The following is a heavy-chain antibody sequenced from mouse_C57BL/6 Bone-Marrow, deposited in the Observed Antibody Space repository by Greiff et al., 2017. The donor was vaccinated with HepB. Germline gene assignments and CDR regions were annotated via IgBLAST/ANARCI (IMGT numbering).Heavy chain of an antibody. CDR2: INPGSGGT. V-gene: IGHV1-54*01. J-gene: IGHJ3*01. Sequence: VQLQQSGAELVRPGTSVKVSCKASGYSFTNYLIEWVKQRPGQGLEWIGVINPGSGGTNSNEKFKGKATLTADKSASTAYMQLSSLTSEDSAVYFCAREERGDVGCAYWGQGTLVTVSA. D-gene: IGHD3-3*01. CDR1: GYSFTNYL. CDR3: AREERGDVGCAY.